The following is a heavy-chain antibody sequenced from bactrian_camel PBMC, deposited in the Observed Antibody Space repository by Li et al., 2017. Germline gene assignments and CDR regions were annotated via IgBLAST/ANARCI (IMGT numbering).Heavy chain of an antibody. CDR3: ASGASFDLSGCDYDS. CDR2: IHDDNPRT. V-gene: IGHV3S31*01. Sequence: VQLVESGGGSVQAGGSLTLSCEASPNTNRRYCMAWFRQAPGKEREGVAGIHDDNPRTYYTDIAKGRFTISQDNARNTVYLQMNSLKPDDTAMYYCASGASFDLSGCDYDSWGQGTQVTVS. CDR1: PNTNRRYC. J-gene: IGHJ4*01. D-gene: IGHD3*01.